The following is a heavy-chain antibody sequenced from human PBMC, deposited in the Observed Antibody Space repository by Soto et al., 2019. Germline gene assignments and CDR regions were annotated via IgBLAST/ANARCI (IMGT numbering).Heavy chain of an antibody. D-gene: IGHD3-22*01. CDR1: GGSISSGGYY. CDR2: IYYSGST. J-gene: IGHJ4*02. CDR3: AVSARHAMIVVPGHFDY. V-gene: IGHV4-31*03. Sequence: QVQLQESGPGLVKPSQTLSLTCTVSGGSISSGGYYWSWIRQHPGKGLEWIGYIYYSGSTYYNPSLKSRVTLSVDTSKNQFSLKLSSVTAADTAVYYCAVSARHAMIVVPGHFDYWGQGTLVTVSS.